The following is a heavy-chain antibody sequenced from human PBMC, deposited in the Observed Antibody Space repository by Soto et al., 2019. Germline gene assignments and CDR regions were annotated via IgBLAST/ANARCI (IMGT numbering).Heavy chain of an antibody. J-gene: IGHJ6*02. V-gene: IGHV5-10-1*01. CDR2: IDPSDSYT. Sequence: GESLKISCKGCGYSFTSYWISWVRQMPGKGLEWMGRIDPSDSYTNYSPSFQGHVTISADKSISTAYLQWSSLKASDTAMYDCARRLHYGDDYYYYGMDVWGQGTTVTVCS. CDR1: GYSFTSYW. CDR3: ARRLHYGDDYYYYGMDV. D-gene: IGHD4-17*01.